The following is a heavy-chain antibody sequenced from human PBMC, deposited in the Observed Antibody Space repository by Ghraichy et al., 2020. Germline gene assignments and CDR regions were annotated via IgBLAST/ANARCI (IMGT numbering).Heavy chain of an antibody. CDR2: IYQSGST. J-gene: IGHJ6*02. D-gene: IGHD6-13*01. Sequence: SETLSLTCTVSGYSISSDYYWGWIRQPPGKGLEWIGSIYQSGSTYYNPSLKSRVTISVDTSKNQFSLKLSSVTAADTAVYYCARQGGSNSSSWYYSYYYYYYGMDVWGQGTTVTVSS. CDR3: ARQGGSNSSSWYYSYYYYYYGMDV. CDR1: GYSISSDYY. V-gene: IGHV4-38-2*02.